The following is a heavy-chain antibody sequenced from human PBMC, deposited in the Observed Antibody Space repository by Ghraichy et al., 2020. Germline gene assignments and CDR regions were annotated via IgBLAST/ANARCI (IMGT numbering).Heavy chain of an antibody. CDR1: GGSIRSYY. D-gene: IGHD6-6*01. V-gene: IGHV4-59*01. Sequence: SETLSLTCNVSGGSIRSYYWSWIRQFPGKGLEWIGYISHKRSNNYNPSLKSRVIISTDTSKNQFFLKLSSVTAADAAVYFCRHHTTSSEYWGQGTLVTVSS. J-gene: IGHJ4*02. CDR3: RHHTTSSEY. CDR2: ISHKRSN.